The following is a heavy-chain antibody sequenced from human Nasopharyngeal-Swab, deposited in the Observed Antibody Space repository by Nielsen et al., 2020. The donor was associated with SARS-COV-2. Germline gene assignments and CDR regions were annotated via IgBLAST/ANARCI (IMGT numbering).Heavy chain of an antibody. D-gene: IGHD6-19*01. CDR1: GYTFTGYY. J-gene: IGHJ5*02. CDR2: INPNSGGT. V-gene: IGHV1-2*06. Sequence: VKVSCKASGYTFTGYYMHWVRQAPGQGLEWMGRINPNSGGTNYAQKFQGRVTMTRDTSISTAYMELSRLRSDDTAVYYCARDRYGYSSGWYEDGWFDPWGQGTLVTVSS. CDR3: ARDRYGYSSGWYEDGWFDP.